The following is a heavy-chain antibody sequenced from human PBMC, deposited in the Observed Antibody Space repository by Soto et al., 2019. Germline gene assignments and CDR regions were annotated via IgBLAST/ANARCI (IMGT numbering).Heavy chain of an antibody. D-gene: IGHD3-22*01. CDR3: ARVWERITMIVVVDPYGMYV. J-gene: IGHJ6*02. Sequence: GGSLRLSCAASGFTFSSYSMNWVRQAPGKGLEWVSYISSSSSTIYYADSVKGRFTISRDNAKNSLYLQMNSLRDEDTAVYYCARVWERITMIVVVDPYGMYVWGQGTTVTVSS. CDR1: GFTFSSYS. V-gene: IGHV3-48*02. CDR2: ISSSSSTI.